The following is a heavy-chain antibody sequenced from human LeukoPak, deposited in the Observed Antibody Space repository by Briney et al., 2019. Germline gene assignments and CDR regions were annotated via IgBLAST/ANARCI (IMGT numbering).Heavy chain of an antibody. D-gene: IGHD3-10*01. J-gene: IGHJ4*02. CDR2: ISAYNGNT. V-gene: IGHV1-18*01. Sequence: ASAKVSCRASGYTSTSYGISWVREAPGQGLEWMGWISAYNGNTNYAQKLQGRVTMTTDTSTSTAYMELRSLNSDDTAVYKSSRSRGEQPPLFRHWGQGTLVTVSS. CDR3: SRSRGEQPPLFRH. CDR1: GYTSTSYG.